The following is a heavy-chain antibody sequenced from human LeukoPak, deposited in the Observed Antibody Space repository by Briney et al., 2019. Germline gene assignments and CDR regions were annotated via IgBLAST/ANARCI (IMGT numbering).Heavy chain of an antibody. CDR2: ISHDGMNA. D-gene: IGHD6-19*01. CDR3: AKDGALYSSGPECDP. Sequence: PGGSLRLSCAASGLHFSGTAMSWVRQAPGKGLEWVSAISHDGMNAYYADSVKGRFTISRDNSKKTVSLEMSSLTAADTGVYYCAKDGALYSSGPECDPRGQGALVTVSS. V-gene: IGHV3-23*01. CDR1: GLHFSGTA. J-gene: IGHJ5*02.